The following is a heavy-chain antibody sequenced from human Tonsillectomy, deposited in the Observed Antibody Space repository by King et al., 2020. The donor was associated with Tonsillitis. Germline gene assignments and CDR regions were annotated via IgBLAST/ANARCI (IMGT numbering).Heavy chain of an antibody. J-gene: IGHJ3*02. CDR3: AKDKGADYYDRSRGAFDI. CDR1: GFTFRNFD. V-gene: IGHV3-21*01. CDR2: ISTSSRYI. Sequence: VQLVEYGGGLVKPGGSLRLSCAASGFTFRNFDMNWVRQAPGKGLEWVSSISTSSRYIHYADSVKGRFTVSRDKAGNSMVLQMSSLRVEETAVYYCAKDKGADYYDRSRGAFDIWGKGTTVTVSS. D-gene: IGHD3-22*01.